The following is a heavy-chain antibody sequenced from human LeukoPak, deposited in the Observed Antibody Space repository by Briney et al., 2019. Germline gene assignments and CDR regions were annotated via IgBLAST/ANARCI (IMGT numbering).Heavy chain of an antibody. J-gene: IGHJ3*02. CDR3: AAQTYYYDSSGYYYDAFDI. Sequence: ASVKVSCKASGYTFTSYDINWVRQATGQGLEWMGWMNPNSGNTGYAQKFQGRVTMTRNTSISTAYMELNSLRSEDTAVYYCAAQTYYYDSSGYYYDAFDIWGQGTMVTVSS. CDR1: GYTFTSYD. D-gene: IGHD3-22*01. CDR2: MNPNSGNT. V-gene: IGHV1-8*01.